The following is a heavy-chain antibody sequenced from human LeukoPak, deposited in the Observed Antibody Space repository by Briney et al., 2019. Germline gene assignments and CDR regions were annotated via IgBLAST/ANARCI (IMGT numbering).Heavy chain of an antibody. CDR2: IYYSGST. D-gene: IGHD3-22*01. V-gene: IGHV4-61*08. J-gene: IGHJ5*02. CDR1: GGSISSGGYY. CDR3: ARDKVNYYDSSGYYGKSWFDP. Sequence: PSETLSLTCTVAGGSISSGGYYWSWIRQHPGKGLEWIGYIYYSGSTNYNPSLKSRVTMSVDTSKNQFSLKLSSVTAADTAVYYCARDKVNYYDSSGYYGKSWFDPWGQGTLVTVSS.